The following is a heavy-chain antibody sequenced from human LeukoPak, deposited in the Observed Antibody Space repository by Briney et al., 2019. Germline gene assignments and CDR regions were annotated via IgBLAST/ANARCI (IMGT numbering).Heavy chain of an antibody. V-gene: IGHV3-15*07. CDR3: TTDLGGWPNYFDY. CDR2: IKSKTDGGTT. Sequence: GGSLRLSCAASGFTFSGFTMNWVRQAPGKGLEWVGRIKSKTDGGTTDYAAPVKGRFTISRDDSKNTLYLQMNSLKTEDTAVYYCTTDLGGWPNYFDYWGQGTLVTVSS. D-gene: IGHD6-19*01. CDR1: GFTFSGFT. J-gene: IGHJ4*02.